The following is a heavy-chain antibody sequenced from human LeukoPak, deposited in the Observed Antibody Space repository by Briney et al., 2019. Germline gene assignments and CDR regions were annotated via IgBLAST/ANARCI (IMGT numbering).Heavy chain of an antibody. Sequence: PGGSRRLSCAASGFTFSNYWMSWVRQAPGKGLEWVANIKQDGSEKYYVDSVKGRFTISRDNVKNSLYLQVNSLRAEDTAVYYCARYTSRGYPLEYWGQGTLVTVSS. V-gene: IGHV3-7*04. CDR3: ARYTSRGYPLEY. CDR2: IKQDGSEK. CDR1: GFTFSNYW. J-gene: IGHJ4*02. D-gene: IGHD3-10*01.